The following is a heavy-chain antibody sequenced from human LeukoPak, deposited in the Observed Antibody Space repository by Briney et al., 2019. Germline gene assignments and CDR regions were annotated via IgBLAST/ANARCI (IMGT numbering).Heavy chain of an antibody. CDR2: IIPIFGIA. D-gene: IGHD1-26*01. Sequence: GASVKVSCKASGGTFSSYAISWVRQAPGQGLEWMGRIIPIFGIANYAQKFQGRVTITADKSTSTAYMELSSLRSEDTAVYYCARDLIGGIVGATDDAFDIWGQGTMVTVS. V-gene: IGHV1-69*04. CDR3: ARDLIGGIVGATDDAFDI. CDR1: GGTFSSYA. J-gene: IGHJ3*02.